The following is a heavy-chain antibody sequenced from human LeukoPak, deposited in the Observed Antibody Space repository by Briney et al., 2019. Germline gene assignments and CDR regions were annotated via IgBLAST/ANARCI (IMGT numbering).Heavy chain of an antibody. V-gene: IGHV3-30*04. CDR1: GFSFSDYS. CDR2: VLYDGTMQ. Sequence: GGSLRLSCAASGFSFSDYSMHWVREAPGKGLEWVAVVLYDGTMQYYADSVKGRFTASRDNSKNTLYLRVSSLRADDTAVYYCAKGGRYCSGGNCYFFDYWGQGTLVTVSS. J-gene: IGHJ4*02. CDR3: AKGGRYCSGGNCYFFDY. D-gene: IGHD2-15*01.